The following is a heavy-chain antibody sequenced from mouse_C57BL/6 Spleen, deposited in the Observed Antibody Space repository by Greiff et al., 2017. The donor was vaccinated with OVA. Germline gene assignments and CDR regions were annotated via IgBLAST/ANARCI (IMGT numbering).Heavy chain of an antibody. CDR2: IDPSDSYT. Sequence: QVQLQQPGAELVMPGASVKLSCKASGYTFTSYWMHWVKQRPGQGLEWIGEIDPSDSYTNYNQKFKGKSTLTVDTSSSTAYMPLSSLTSEDSAVYYCAKRGNYGSSYGYWYFDVWGTGTTVTVSS. D-gene: IGHD1-1*01. V-gene: IGHV1-69*01. CDR1: GYTFTSYW. J-gene: IGHJ1*03. CDR3: AKRGNYGSSYGYWYFDV.